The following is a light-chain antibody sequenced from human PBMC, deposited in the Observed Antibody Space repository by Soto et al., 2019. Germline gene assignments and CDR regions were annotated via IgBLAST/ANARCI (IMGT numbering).Light chain of an antibody. V-gene: IGKV1-6*01. Sequence: AIQMTQSPPSLSASVGDRVTITCRASRGIRDDLGWFQQKPGQAPKLLIYAASTVQDGVPLRFSGSGSGTDFSLTISSLQPEDSATYYCLQDYNSPWTFGQGTKVDIK. CDR3: LQDYNSPWT. CDR2: AAS. CDR1: RGIRDD. J-gene: IGKJ1*01.